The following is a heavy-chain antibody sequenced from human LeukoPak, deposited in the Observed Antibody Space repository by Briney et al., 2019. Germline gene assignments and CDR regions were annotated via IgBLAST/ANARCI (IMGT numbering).Heavy chain of an antibody. Sequence: SETLFLTRTGPGGSISSGSYYWSWIRQPAGNGLEWIGRIYTSGSTNYNHSLKSRVTISVDTSKNQFSLKLSSVTAADTAVYYCARDRGVRTYYYMDVWGKGTTVTVSS. CDR3: ARDRGVRTYYYMDV. V-gene: IGHV4-61*02. CDR2: IYTSGST. D-gene: IGHD3-10*01. CDR1: GGSISSGSYY. J-gene: IGHJ6*03.